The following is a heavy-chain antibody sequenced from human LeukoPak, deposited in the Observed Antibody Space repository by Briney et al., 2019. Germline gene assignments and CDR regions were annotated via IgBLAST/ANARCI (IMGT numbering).Heavy chain of an antibody. J-gene: IGHJ4*02. CDR2: VYWDDTK. CDR1: GFSLSTSRVG. CDR3: AHSHILSPSGGGYVDY. Sequence: SGPTLVNPTQTLTLTCTFSGFSLSTSRVGVGWIRQPPGKALEWLAPVYWDDTKGYSPSLKSRLTITKDTSKNQVVLTMTNMDPVDTGTYFCAHSHILSPSGGGYVDYWGQGTLVTVSS. V-gene: IGHV2-5*02. D-gene: IGHD3-16*01.